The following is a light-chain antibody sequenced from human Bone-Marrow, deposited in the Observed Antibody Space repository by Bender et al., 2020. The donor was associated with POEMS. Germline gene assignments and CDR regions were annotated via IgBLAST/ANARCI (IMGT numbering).Light chain of an antibody. Sequence: SYELTQPPSVSVSPGQTAKITCSGDALPKQYAYWYQQKPGQAPVLVMYKDRERPSGIPERFSGSSSGTTVTLTISGVQAEDEAEYYCQSADRSATYVLFGGGTKLTVL. J-gene: IGLJ2*01. CDR1: ALPKQY. V-gene: IGLV3-25*03. CDR2: KDR. CDR3: QSADRSATYVL.